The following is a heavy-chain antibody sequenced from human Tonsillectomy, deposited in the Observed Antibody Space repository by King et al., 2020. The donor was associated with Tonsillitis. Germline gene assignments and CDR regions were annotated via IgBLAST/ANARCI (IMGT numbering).Heavy chain of an antibody. CDR1: GFRFDYYS. CDR2: ISWNSGSI. V-gene: IGHV3-9*01. CDR3: AKDDCGAGSCYSFYFDS. J-gene: IGHJ4*02. D-gene: IGHD2-15*01. Sequence: VQLVESGGGLVQPGGSLRLSCAASGFRFDYYSMHWVRQAPGKGLEWGSGISWNSGSISYAGSLKGRFTSSRDNAKSSLYLQMNSLRAEDTAFYYCAKDDCGAGSCYSFYFDSWGQGTLVTVSS.